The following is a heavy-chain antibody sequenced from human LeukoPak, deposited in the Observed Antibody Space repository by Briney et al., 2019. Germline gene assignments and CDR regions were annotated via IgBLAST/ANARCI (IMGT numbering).Heavy chain of an antibody. CDR3: AYCTNGVCYRGGVYGMDV. CDR1: GGTFSSYT. D-gene: IGHD2-8*01. CDR2: IIPIFGIA. J-gene: IGHJ6*02. V-gene: IGHV1-69*02. Sequence: ASVKVSCKASGGTFSSYTISWVRQAPGQGLEWMGRIIPIFGIANYAQKFQGRVTITADKSTSTAYMELSSLRSEDTAVYYCAYCTNGVCYRGGVYGMDVWGQGTTVTVSS.